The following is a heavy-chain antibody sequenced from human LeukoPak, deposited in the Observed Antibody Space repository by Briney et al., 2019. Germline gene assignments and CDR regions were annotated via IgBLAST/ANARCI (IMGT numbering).Heavy chain of an antibody. CDR3: AREASQDYFDY. J-gene: IGHJ4*02. CDR1: GFTFSSYA. CDR2: ISYDGSNK. Sequence: GGSLRLSCAASGFTFSSYAMHWVRQAPGKGLEWVAVISYDGSNKYYADSVKGRFTISRDNSKNTLHVQMNGLRAEDTAVYYYAREASQDYFDYWGQGTLVTVSS. V-gene: IGHV3-30-3*01.